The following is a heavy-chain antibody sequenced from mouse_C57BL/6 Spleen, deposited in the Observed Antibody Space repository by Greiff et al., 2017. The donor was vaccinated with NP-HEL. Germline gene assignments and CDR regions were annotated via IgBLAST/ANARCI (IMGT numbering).Heavy chain of an antibody. Sequence: VQLQQSGPELVKPGASVKISCKASGYSFSSSRMNWVKQSHGKGLEWIGRIYPGDGDTNYNGKFKGKATLTADKSSSTAYMQLSSLTSEDSAVYFCASGIYYDYDLFAYWGQGTLVTVSA. J-gene: IGHJ3*01. CDR2: IYPGDGDT. CDR1: GYSFSSSR. D-gene: IGHD2-4*01. V-gene: IGHV1-82*01. CDR3: ASGIYYDYDLFAY.